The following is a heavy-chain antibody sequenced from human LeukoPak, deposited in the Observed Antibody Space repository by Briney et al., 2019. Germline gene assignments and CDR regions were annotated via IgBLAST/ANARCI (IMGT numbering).Heavy chain of an antibody. V-gene: IGHV3-7*01. CDR3: VRGCGRASCPYFFDS. J-gene: IGHJ4*02. CDR1: GFTFSTYW. D-gene: IGHD2-2*01. CDR2: IRQDGSEK. Sequence: GGSLRLSCAASGFTFSTYWMSWVRQAPGKGLEGVATIRQDGSEKHYVDSVKGRFPISRDNAKNSLYLQMNSLTVEDTAVYYCVRGCGRASCPYFFDSWGQGTLVTVS.